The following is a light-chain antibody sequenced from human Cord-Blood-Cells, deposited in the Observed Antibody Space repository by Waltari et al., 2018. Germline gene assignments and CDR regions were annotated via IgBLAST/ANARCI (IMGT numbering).Light chain of an antibody. V-gene: IGLV2-11*01. J-gene: IGLJ2*01. CDR2: DVS. Sequence: QSALTQPRSASGSPGQSVTISCTGTSSDVGGYNYVSWYQQHPGKAPKRMIYDVSKRPSGVPDRFSGSKSGNTASLTISGLQAEDEADYYCCSYAGSYTFDVVFGGGTKLTVL. CDR3: CSYAGSYTFDVV. CDR1: SSDVGGYNY.